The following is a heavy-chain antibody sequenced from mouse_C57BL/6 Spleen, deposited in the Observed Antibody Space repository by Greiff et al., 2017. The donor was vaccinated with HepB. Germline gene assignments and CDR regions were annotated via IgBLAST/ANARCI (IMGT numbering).Heavy chain of an antibody. D-gene: IGHD1-1*01. Sequence: QVQLQQPGTELVKPGASVKLSCKASGYTFTSYWMHWVKQRPGQGLEWIGNINPSNGGTNYNEKFKSKATLTVDKSSSTAYMQLSSLTSEDSAVYYCARVGYYGSSYDYAMDYWGQGTSVTVSS. CDR1: GYTFTSYW. J-gene: IGHJ4*01. CDR3: ARVGYYGSSYDYAMDY. V-gene: IGHV1-53*01. CDR2: INPSNGGT.